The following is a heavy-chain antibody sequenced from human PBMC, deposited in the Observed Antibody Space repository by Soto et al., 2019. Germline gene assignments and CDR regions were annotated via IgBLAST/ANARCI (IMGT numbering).Heavy chain of an antibody. CDR3: AGAARTNYYYYGMDV. Sequence: GASVKVSCKASGGTFSSYAISWVRQAPGQGLEWMGGIIPIFGTANYAQKFQGRVTITADESTSTAYMELSSLRSEDTAVYYCAGAARTNYYYYGMDVWGQGTTVTVSS. D-gene: IGHD6-6*01. CDR2: IIPIFGTA. J-gene: IGHJ6*02. CDR1: GGTFSSYA. V-gene: IGHV1-69*13.